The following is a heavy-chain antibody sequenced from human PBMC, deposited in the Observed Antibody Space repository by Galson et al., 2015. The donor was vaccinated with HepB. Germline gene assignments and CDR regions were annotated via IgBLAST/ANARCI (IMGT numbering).Heavy chain of an antibody. CDR2: ISAYNGNT. CDR3: ARDSSSWSPGNWFDP. J-gene: IGHJ5*02. V-gene: IGHV1-18*01. D-gene: IGHD6-13*01. Sequence: SVKVSCKASGYTFTSYGISWVRQAPGQGLEWMGWISAYNGNTNYAQKLQGRVTMTTDTSTSTAYMELRSLRSDDTAVYYYARDSSSWSPGNWFDPWGQGTLVTVSS. CDR1: GYTFTSYG.